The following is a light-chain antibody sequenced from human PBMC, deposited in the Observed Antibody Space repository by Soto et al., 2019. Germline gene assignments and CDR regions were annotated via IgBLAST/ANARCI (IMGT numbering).Light chain of an antibody. CDR1: SSDIGDYNY. V-gene: IGLV2-8*01. CDR2: EVS. Sequence: QSALTQPPSASGSLGQSVTISCTGTSSDIGDYNYVSWYQQHAGKAPKLMIYEVSQRPSGVPDRFSGSKSGNTASPTVSGLQAEDEADYYCGSYVGSKSFVFGGGNKVTVL. CDR3: GSYVGSKSFV. J-gene: IGLJ3*02.